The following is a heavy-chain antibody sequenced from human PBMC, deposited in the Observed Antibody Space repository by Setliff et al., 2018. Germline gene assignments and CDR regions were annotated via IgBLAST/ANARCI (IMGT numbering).Heavy chain of an antibody. CDR1: GYAFTDNY. Sequence: ASVKVSCKTSGYAFTDNYIHWVRQAPGQGLEWMGWINPKTGGTDLAQKFQGWVSMTRDTSITTAYMELSRLTSDDMAVYFCARSDHLVVDGFDVWGQGTTVTVS. CDR3: ARSDHLVVDGFDV. J-gene: IGHJ3*01. V-gene: IGHV1-2*04. CDR2: INPKTGGT. D-gene: IGHD3-16*01.